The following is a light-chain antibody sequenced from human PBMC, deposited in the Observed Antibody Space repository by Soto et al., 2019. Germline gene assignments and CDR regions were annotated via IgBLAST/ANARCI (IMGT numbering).Light chain of an antibody. V-gene: IGKV4-1*01. CDR3: QQYCSTPPA. Sequence: DIVMTQSPDSLAVSLGERATINCKSSQSVLYSSTNKNYLAWYQQKPGQPPKLLIYCASTRESGVPDRFSGRGSGTDFTLTISSLQAEDVAVYYCQQYCSTPPAVGQGNKLEIK. CDR1: QSVLYSSTNKNY. CDR2: CAS. J-gene: IGKJ2*01.